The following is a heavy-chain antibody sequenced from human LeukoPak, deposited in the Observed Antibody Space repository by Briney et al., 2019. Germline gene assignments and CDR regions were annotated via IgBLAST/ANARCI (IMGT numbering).Heavy chain of an antibody. CDR3: ARQSSGWYDWFDP. CDR2: IYYSGST. V-gene: IGHV4-39*01. J-gene: IGHJ5*02. D-gene: IGHD6-19*01. Sequence: PSETLSLTCTVSGGSISSSSYYWGWIRQPPGKGLEWIGSIYYSGSTYYNPSLKSRVTISVDTSKNQFSLKLSSVTAADTAVYYCARQSSGWYDWFDPWGQGTLVTVSP. CDR1: GGSISSSSYY.